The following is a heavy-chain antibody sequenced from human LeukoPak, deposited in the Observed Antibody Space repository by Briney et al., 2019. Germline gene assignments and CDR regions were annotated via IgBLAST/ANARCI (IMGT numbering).Heavy chain of an antibody. CDR1: GFTFSSYP. CDR2: ISNGGGSA. V-gene: IGHV3-23*01. Sequence: PGGSLRLSCAASGFTFSSYPMSWVRQAPGKGLQWVSAISNGGGSAYYADSVKGRITISRDNSKSTLYLQMNSLRAEDTAIYYCAARPRMQPRFDHWGQGTLVTVSS. D-gene: IGHD1-14*01. CDR3: AARPRMQPRFDH. J-gene: IGHJ4*02.